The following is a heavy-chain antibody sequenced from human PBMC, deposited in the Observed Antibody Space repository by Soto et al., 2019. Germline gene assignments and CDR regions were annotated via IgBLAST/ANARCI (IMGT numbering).Heavy chain of an antibody. CDR2: ISYDGSNK. J-gene: IGHJ5*02. CDR3: AKDGYGSGSYYCVGESLNLFAP. V-gene: IGHV3-30*18. D-gene: IGHD3-10*01. CDR1: GFTFSSYG. Sequence: GGSRRLSCAASGFTFSSYGMHWVRHAPGKGLEWVAVISYDGSNKYYADSVKGRFTISRDNSKNTLYLQMNSLRAEDTAVYYCAKDGYGSGSYYCVGESLNLFAPPGQGTLVIGSA.